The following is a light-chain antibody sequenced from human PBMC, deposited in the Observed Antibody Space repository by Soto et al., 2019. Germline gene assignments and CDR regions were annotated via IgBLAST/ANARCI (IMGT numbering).Light chain of an antibody. CDR2: DVT. CDR3: CSYAGSPSV. CDR1: SSDVGRYNY. V-gene: IGLV2-11*01. Sequence: QSALTQPRSVSGSPGQSVTISCTGTSSDVGRYNYVSWYQHHPGKAPKLVIYDVTKRPSGVTDRFSGSKSGNTASLTISGLQAEDEADYYCCSYAGSPSVFGTGTKPTVL. J-gene: IGLJ1*01.